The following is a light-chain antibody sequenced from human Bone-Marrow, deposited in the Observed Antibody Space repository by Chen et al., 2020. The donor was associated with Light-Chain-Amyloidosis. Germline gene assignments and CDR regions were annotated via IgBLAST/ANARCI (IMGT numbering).Light chain of an antibody. V-gene: IGLV6-57*01. CDR3: QSYQGSSQGV. J-gene: IGLJ3*02. CDR1: SGSIATND. Sequence: NFMLTQPHSVSESPGKTVIISCTRSSGSIATNDVRGYQQRPGSSPTTVIYEEDQRPSGVPDRFSGAIDRSSNSATLPISGLKTEDEADYYCQSYQGSSQGVFGGGTKLTVL. CDR2: EED.